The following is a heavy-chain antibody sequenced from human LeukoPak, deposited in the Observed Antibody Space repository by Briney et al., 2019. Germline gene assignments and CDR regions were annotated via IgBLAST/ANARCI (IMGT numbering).Heavy chain of an antibody. D-gene: IGHD6-19*01. V-gene: IGHV6-1*01. CDR1: GDSVSSKNGA. Sequence: SQTLSLTCVVSGDSVSSKNGACNWIRQSPSRGLEGLGRTYYRSKWYNDYAESMEGRMTISQDTSKNQYSLHLNSVTPDDTAVYFCARDFGTTGWHTFDYWGQGTLVTVSS. CDR2: TYYRSKWYN. J-gene: IGHJ4*02. CDR3: ARDFGTTGWHTFDY.